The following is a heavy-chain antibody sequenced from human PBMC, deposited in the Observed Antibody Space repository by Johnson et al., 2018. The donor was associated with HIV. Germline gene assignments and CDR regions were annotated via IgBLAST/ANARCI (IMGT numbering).Heavy chain of an antibody. V-gene: IGHV3-30*02. D-gene: IGHD4-11*01. J-gene: IGHJ3*01. Sequence: QVQLVESGGGVVQPGGSLRLTCKASVFSFSNYAIHWVRQAPGKGLEWVTFIQFDGSHKYSADFVKGRFTISRDTSKKSVFLQMNNLRPEDTAVYYCAKETRDSRSAFDVWGQGTLVTVSS. CDR1: VFSFSNYA. CDR3: AKETRDSRSAFDV. CDR2: IQFDGSHK.